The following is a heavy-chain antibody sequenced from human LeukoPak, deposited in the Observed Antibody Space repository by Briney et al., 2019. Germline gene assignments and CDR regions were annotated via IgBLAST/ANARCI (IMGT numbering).Heavy chain of an antibody. CDR2: INPDSGGT. V-gene: IGHV1-2*02. J-gene: IGHJ4*02. Sequence: ASVKVSCKASGYTFTGYYIHWVRQAPGQGLEWMGWINPDSGGTNYARKLQGRVTMTTDTSTSTAYMELRSLRSDDTAVYYCARDLRWPPLNLDYWGQGTLVTVSS. CDR1: GYTFTGYY. D-gene: IGHD4-23*01. CDR3: ARDLRWPPLNLDY.